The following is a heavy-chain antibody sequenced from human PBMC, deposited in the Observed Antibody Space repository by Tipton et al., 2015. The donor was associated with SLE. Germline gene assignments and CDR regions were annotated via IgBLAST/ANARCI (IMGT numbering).Heavy chain of an antibody. J-gene: IGHJ4*02. Sequence: VQLVQSGAEVKKPGASVRVSCKAPGYTFTSYDINWVRQATGQGLEWMGWMNPNSGDAGYALKFQGRVTMTRNISKSTAYMELSSLRSEDTAVYYCARRWDCSGGSCQGSFGYWGQGTLVTVSS. D-gene: IGHD2-15*01. CDR1: GYTFTSYD. CDR2: MNPNSGDA. CDR3: ARRWDCSGGSCQGSFGY. V-gene: IGHV1-8*01.